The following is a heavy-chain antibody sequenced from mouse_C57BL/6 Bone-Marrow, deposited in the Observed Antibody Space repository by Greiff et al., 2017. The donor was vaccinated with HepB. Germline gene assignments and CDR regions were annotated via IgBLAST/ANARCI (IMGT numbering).Heavy chain of an antibody. V-gene: IGHV5-17*01. CDR2: ISSGSSTI. D-gene: IGHD2-3*01. J-gene: IGHJ3*01. CDR1: GFTFSDYG. CDR3: ARGVTTSRFAY. Sequence: EVHLVESGGGLVKPGGSLKLSCAASGFTFSDYGMHWVRQAPEKGLEWVAYISSGSSTIYYADTVKGRFTISRDNAKNTLFLQMTSLRSEDTAMYYCARGVTTSRFAYWGQGTLVTVSA.